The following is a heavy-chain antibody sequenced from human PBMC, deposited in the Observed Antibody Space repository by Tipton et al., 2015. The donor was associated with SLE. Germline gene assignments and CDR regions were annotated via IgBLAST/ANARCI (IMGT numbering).Heavy chain of an antibody. D-gene: IGHD6-13*01. CDR2: ISSSSSYI. J-gene: IGHJ4*02. CDR1: GFTFSSYS. Sequence: SLRLSCAASGFTFSSYSMNWVRQAPGKGLEWVSSISSSSSYIYYADSVKGRFTISRDDAKNSLYLQMNSLRAEDTAVYYCAREGYSSSWYYFDYWGQGTLVTVSS. V-gene: IGHV3-21*03. CDR3: AREGYSSSWYYFDY.